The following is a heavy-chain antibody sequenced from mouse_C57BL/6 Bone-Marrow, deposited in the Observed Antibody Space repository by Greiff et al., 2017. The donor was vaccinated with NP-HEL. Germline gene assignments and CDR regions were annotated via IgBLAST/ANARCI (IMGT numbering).Heavy chain of an antibody. D-gene: IGHD2-4*01. CDR3: ARRSKDYDGFAY. J-gene: IGHJ3*01. V-gene: IGHV5-12*01. Sequence: EVKLVESGGGLVQPGGSLKLSCAASGFTFSDYYMYWVRQTPEKRLEWVAYISNGGGSTYYPDTVKGRFTISRDNAKDTLYLQMSRLKSEDTAMYYCARRSKDYDGFAYWGQGTLVTVSA. CDR2: ISNGGGST. CDR1: GFTFSDYY.